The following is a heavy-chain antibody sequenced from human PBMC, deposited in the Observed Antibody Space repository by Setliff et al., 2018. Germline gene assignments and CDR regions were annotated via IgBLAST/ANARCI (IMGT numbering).Heavy chain of an antibody. D-gene: IGHD2-21*01. Sequence: GESLKISCKGSGYSFTDYWIAWVRQTPGKGLEWMGTIYPGNADTRYSPSFQGQVTIPTDTSINTAFLQWNNLKASDTAVYYCARRGERFFNWFDPWGRGTLVTVSS. J-gene: IGHJ5*02. CDR2: IYPGNADT. V-gene: IGHV5-51*01. CDR3: ARRGERFFNWFDP. CDR1: GYSFTDYW.